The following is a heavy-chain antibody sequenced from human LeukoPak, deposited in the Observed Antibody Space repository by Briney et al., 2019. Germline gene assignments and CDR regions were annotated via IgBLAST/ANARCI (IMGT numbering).Heavy chain of an antibody. CDR3: ARGLSYCSGGSCYRYYFDY. J-gene: IGHJ4*02. CDR2: ICYSGST. V-gene: IGHV4-59*01. CDR1: GGSISSYY. Sequence: PSETLSLTCTVPGGSISSYYWSWIRQPPGKGLEWIGYICYSGSTNYNPSLKSRVTISVDTSKNQFSLKLSSVTAADTAVYYCARGLSYCSGGSCYRYYFDYWGQGTLVTVSS. D-gene: IGHD2-15*01.